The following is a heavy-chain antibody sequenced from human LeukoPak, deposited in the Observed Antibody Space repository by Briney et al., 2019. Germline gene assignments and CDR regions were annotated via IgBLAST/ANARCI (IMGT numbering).Heavy chain of an antibody. J-gene: IGHJ3*02. CDR2: ISWNSGSI. Sequence: GGSLRLSCAASGFTFDDYAMHWVRQAPGKGLEWVSGISWNSGSIGYADSVKGRFTISRDNAKNSLYLQMNSLRAEDMALYYCAKGHTAAPNAAFDIWGQGTMVTVSS. CDR3: AKGHTAAPNAAFDI. V-gene: IGHV3-9*03. D-gene: IGHD4-17*01. CDR1: GFTFDDYA.